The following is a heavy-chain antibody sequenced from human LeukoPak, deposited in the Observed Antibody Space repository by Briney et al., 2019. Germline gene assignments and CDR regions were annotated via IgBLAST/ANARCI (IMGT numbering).Heavy chain of an antibody. CDR2: ISYDGSNK. Sequence: GRSLRLSCAASGFTVSSYGMHWVRQAPGKGLEWEAVISYDGSNKYYADSVKGRFTISRDNSKNTLYLQMNSLRAEDTAVYYGAKDFYYYGSGSDAFDIWGQGTMVTVSS. V-gene: IGHV3-30*18. CDR3: AKDFYYYGSGSDAFDI. J-gene: IGHJ3*02. CDR1: GFTVSSYG. D-gene: IGHD3-10*01.